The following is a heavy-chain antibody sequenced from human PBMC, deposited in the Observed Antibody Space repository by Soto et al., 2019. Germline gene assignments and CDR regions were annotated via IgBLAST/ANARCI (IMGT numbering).Heavy chain of an antibody. CDR2: IHMDGRTT. J-gene: IGHJ5*02. Sequence: VGSLRLSCASSVFSFNDYWMHCVRQSPGQWLLWVSRIHMDGRTTTYADSVKGRFTISRDNANNMMYLQMNSLRVEDTAVYYCVRGGLRGGSSNYRSWGQGALVNVSS. CDR1: VFSFNDYW. D-gene: IGHD1-26*01. V-gene: IGHV3-74*01. CDR3: VRGGLRGGSSNYRS.